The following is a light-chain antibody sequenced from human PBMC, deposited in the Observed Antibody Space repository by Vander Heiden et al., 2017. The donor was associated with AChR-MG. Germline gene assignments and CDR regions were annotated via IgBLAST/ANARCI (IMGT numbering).Light chain of an antibody. CDR3: QQDNKWPKT. J-gene: IGKJ1*01. CDR1: QSVSSD. CDR2: GAS. Sequence: EIVMTQSPATLSVSPGERATLSCRASQSVSSDLAWYQQKPGQAPRLLIHGASTRATGVPARFSGSGSGTEFTLTISSLQSEDFATYYCQQDNKWPKTFGQGTKVDIK. V-gene: IGKV3-15*01.